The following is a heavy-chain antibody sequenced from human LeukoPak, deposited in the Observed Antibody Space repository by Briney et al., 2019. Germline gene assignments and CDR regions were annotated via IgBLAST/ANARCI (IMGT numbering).Heavy chain of an antibody. CDR3: TADYGGNSRGIDY. Sequence: GSLSSSYIASGFTFSDAWMGWVRQAPGKGLEWIGRIRSKTDGETTEYTEPVKGRFTISRDDSKNTLYLQMNSLKAEDTALYYCTADYGGNSRGIDYWGQGTLVTVSS. J-gene: IGHJ4*02. CDR2: IRSKTDGETT. D-gene: IGHD4-23*01. CDR1: GFTFSDAW. V-gene: IGHV3-15*01.